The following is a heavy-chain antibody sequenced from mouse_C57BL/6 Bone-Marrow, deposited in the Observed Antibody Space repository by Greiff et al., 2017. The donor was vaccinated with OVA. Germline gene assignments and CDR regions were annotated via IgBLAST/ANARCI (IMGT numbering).Heavy chain of an antibody. J-gene: IGHJ1*03. CDR1: GYAFTNYL. CDR2: INPGSGGT. Sequence: VKLQQSGAELVRPGTSVKVSCKASGYAFTNYLIEWVKQRPGQGLEWIGVINPGSGGTNYNEKFKGKATLTADKSSSTAYMQLSSLTSEDSAVYFCASYYGYDGGYFDVWGTGTTVTVSS. CDR3: ASYYGYDGGYFDV. V-gene: IGHV1-54*01. D-gene: IGHD2-2*01.